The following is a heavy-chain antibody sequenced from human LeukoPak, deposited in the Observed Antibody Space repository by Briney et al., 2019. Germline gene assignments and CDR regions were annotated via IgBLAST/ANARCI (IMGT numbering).Heavy chain of an antibody. J-gene: IGHJ4*02. D-gene: IGHD4-23*01. Sequence: SETLSLTCAVSGGSISSSNWWSWVRQPPGKGLEWIGEIYHSGSTNYNPSLKSRVTISVDKSKNQFSLKLGSVTAADTAVYYCASLTVPYGGSSGTYYFDYWGQGTLVTVSS. CDR3: ASLTVPYGGSSGTYYFDY. CDR2: IYHSGST. CDR1: GGSISSSNW. V-gene: IGHV4-4*02.